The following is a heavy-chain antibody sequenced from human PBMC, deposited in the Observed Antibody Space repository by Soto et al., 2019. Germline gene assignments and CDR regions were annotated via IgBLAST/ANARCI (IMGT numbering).Heavy chain of an antibody. D-gene: IGHD3-16*02. V-gene: IGHV1-18*01. J-gene: IGHJ3*02. CDR2: ISAYNGNT. Sequence: ASVKVSCKASGYTFTSYGISWVRQAPGQGLEWMGWISAYNGNTNYAQKLQGRVTMTTDTSTSTAYMELRSLRSDDTAVYHCARGKAYMGGSYRYPGYAFDIWGQVKMVTVSS. CDR3: ARGKAYMGGSYRYPGYAFDI. CDR1: GYTFTSYG.